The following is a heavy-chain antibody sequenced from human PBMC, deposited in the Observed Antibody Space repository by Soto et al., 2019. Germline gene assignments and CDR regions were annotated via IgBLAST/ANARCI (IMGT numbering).Heavy chain of an antibody. CDR3: ARGLGRRYFDY. V-gene: IGHV4-34*01. CDR1: GGSFSGYY. J-gene: IGHJ4*02. CDR2: INHSGST. Sequence: SETLSLTCAVYGGSFSGYYWSWIRQPPGKGLEWIGEINHSGSTNYNPSLKSRVTISVDTSKNQFSLKLSSVTAADTAVYYCARGLGRRYFDYWGQGTLVTVSS.